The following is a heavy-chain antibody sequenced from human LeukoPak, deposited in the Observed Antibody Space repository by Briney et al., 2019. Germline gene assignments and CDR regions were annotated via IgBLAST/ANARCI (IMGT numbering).Heavy chain of an antibody. V-gene: IGHV1-2*02. CDR1: GYTFTGYY. CDR3: ARDVVVVAATAAGDAFDI. D-gene: IGHD2-15*01. CDR2: ISPNSGGT. Sequence: ASVKVSCKASGYTFTGYYMHWVRQAPGQGLEWMGWISPNSGGTNYAQKFQGRVTMTRDTSISTAYMELSRLRSDDTAVYYCARDVVVVAATAAGDAFDIWGQGTMVTVSS. J-gene: IGHJ3*02.